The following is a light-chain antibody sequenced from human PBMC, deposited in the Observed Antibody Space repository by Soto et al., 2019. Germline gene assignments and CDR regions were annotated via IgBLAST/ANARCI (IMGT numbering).Light chain of an antibody. CDR2: VDR. Sequence: SSELTQPPSVSVAPGQTARITRGGNNIGSKSVHWYQQKPGQAPVLVVYVDRDRPSGIPERFSGSNSGNTATLTISRVEAGDEADYYCQVWDSSSDHVVFGGETQLTVL. J-gene: IGLJ2*01. V-gene: IGLV3-21*02. CDR3: QVWDSSSDHVV. CDR1: NIGSKS.